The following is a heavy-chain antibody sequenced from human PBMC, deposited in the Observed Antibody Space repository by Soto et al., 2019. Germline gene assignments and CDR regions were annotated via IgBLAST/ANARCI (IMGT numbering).Heavy chain of an antibody. J-gene: IGHJ3*02. D-gene: IGHD6-13*01. CDR1: GYTFTSYG. V-gene: IGHV1-18*01. CDR3: ARESYSSSWYDRAIAFDI. Sequence: ASVNVSCKASGYTFTSYGISWVRQAPGQGLEWMGWVSAYNGNTNYAQKLQGRVTMTTDTSTSTAYMELRSLRSDDTAVYYCARESYSSSWYDRAIAFDIWGNGNMVSVS. CDR2: VSAYNGNT.